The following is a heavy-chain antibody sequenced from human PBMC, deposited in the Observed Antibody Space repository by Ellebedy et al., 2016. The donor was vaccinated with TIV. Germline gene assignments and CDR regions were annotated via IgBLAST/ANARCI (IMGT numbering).Heavy chain of an antibody. CDR3: AREYYDILTAYSRAFDI. D-gene: IGHD3-9*01. J-gene: IGHJ3*02. CDR2: INPNSGGT. V-gene: IGHV1-2*02. Sequence: ASVKVSCKASEITFSSYAFSWVRQAPGQALEWMGWINPNSGGTNYAQKFQGRVTMTWDTSISTAFLELSRLRSDDTAVYYCAREYYDILTAYSRAFDIWGQGTMVTVSS. CDR1: EITFSSYA.